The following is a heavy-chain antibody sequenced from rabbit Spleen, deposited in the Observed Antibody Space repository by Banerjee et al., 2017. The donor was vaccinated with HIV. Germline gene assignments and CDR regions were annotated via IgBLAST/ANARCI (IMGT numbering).Heavy chain of an antibody. CDR3: ARNYVSAFDP. V-gene: IGHV1S45*01. J-gene: IGHJ2*01. D-gene: IGHD1-1*01. CDR2: IDSGDGDT. Sequence: QEQLVESGGNLITPGGSLTLTCTASGFSFSSSYDMSWVRQAPGKGLEWIAYIDSGDGDTYYANWAKGRFTISKTSSTTVTLQMTSLTAADTATYFCARNYVSAFDPWGPGTLVTVS. CDR1: GFSFSSSYD.